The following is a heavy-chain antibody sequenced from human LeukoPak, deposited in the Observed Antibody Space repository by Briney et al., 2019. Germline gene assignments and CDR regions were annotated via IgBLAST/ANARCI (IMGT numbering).Heavy chain of an antibody. CDR3: SREVRDSVGLGYNWFDP. CDR1: GYTFTGYY. CDR2: INPNSGGT. J-gene: IGHJ5*02. V-gene: IGHV1-2*02. D-gene: IGHD2-15*01. Sequence: ASVKVSCKASGYTFTGYYMHWVRQAPGQGLEWMGWINPNSGGTNYAQKFQGRVTMTRDTSISTAYMELSRMRSDDTAVYYCSREVRDSVGLGYNWFDPWGQGTLVTVSS.